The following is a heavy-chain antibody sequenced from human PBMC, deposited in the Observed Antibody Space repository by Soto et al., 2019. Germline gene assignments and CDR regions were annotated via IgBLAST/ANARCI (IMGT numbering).Heavy chain of an antibody. CDR3: ARGDILTGYYRNFDYYGMDV. CDR1: GGSISSSSYF. V-gene: IGHV4-39*02. D-gene: IGHD3-9*01. CDR2: MYYSGST. Sequence: SETLSLTCTVSGGSISSSSYFWGWIRQPPGKGLEWIGSMYYSGSTYYNPSLKSRVTISVDTSKNQFSLKLSSVTAADTAVYYCARGDILTGYYRNFDYYGMDVWGQGTTVT. J-gene: IGHJ6*02.